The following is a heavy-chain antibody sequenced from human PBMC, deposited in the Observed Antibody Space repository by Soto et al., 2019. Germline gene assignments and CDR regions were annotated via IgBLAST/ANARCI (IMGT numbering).Heavy chain of an antibody. D-gene: IGHD2-21*01. V-gene: IGHV3-48*02. CDR3: ARDGVVSIDY. CDR2: ISSSSSTI. CDR1: GFPFSIYS. Sequence: GGSLRLSCAASGFPFSIYSMNWVRQSPGKGLEWVSYISSSSSTIYYADYVKGRFTISRDNAKNSLYLQMNSLRDEDTAVYYCARDGVVSIDYWCQGILVTVSS. J-gene: IGHJ4*02.